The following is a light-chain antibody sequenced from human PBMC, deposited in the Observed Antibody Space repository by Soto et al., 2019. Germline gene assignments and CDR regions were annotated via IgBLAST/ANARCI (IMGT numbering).Light chain of an antibody. V-gene: IGKV1-5*01. CDR3: QQYYSYWT. CDR1: QWISTC. CDR2: DAS. Sequence: IHMTQSPSSLSASVGDRVTITCRASQWISTCLNWYQQKPGKAPKFLIFDASTLENGVPARFSGSRSGPEFSLTISSLQPDDFATYYCQQYYSYWTFGQGTKLDIK. J-gene: IGKJ1*01.